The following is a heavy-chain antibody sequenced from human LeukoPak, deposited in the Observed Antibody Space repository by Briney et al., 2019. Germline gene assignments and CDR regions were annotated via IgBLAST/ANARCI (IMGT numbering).Heavy chain of an antibody. V-gene: IGHV4-39*07. J-gene: IGHJ4*02. CDR1: GGSISSSSYY. Sequence: SETLSLTCTVSGGSISSSSYYWGWIRQPPGKGLEWIGSIYYSGSTYYNPSLKSRVTISVDTSKNQFSLKLSSVTAADTAVYYCARVRGLRGRLRYSPYFDYWGQGTLVTVSS. CDR3: ARVRGLRGRLRYSPYFDY. D-gene: IGHD2-21*02. CDR2: IYYSGST.